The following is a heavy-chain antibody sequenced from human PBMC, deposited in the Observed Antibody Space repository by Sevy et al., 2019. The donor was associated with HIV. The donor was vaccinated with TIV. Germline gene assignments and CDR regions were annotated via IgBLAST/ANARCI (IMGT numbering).Heavy chain of an antibody. CDR3: ARDLSAGGRRHAFDI. CDR2: ISGSGGST. Sequence: GGSLRLSCAASGFTFSSYAMSWVRQAPGKGLEWVSAISGSGGSTYYADSVKGRFTISRDNSKNTLYLQMNSLRAEDTAVCYWARDLSAGGRRHAFDIWGQGTMVTVS. CDR1: GFTFSSYA. D-gene: IGHD1-26*01. V-gene: IGHV3-23*01. J-gene: IGHJ3*02.